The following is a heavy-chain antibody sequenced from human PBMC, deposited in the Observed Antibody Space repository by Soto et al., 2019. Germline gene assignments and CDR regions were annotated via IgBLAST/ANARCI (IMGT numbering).Heavy chain of an antibody. J-gene: IGHJ6*02. CDR2: IDPSDSYT. Sequence: GESLKISCKGSGYSFTIYWISWVRQMPGKGLEWMGRIDPSDSYTNYSPSFQGHVTISADKSISTAYLQWSSLKASDTAMYYCXSEYSSSSSYYYYGMDVWGQGTTVTVSS. D-gene: IGHD6-6*01. CDR1: GYSFTIYW. V-gene: IGHV5-10-1*01. CDR3: XSEYSSSSSYYYYGMDV.